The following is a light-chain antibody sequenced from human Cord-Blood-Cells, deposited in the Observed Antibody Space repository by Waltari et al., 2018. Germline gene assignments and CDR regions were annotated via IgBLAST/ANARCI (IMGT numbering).Light chain of an antibody. CDR3: SSYAGSNNLV. CDR1: SSDVGGYNY. CDR2: EVS. V-gene: IGLV2-8*01. Sequence: QSALTQPPSASGSPGQSVNISCTGTSSDVGGYNYVSWYQQHPGKAPKRMIYEVSKRPSGVPDRFSGSKSGNTASLTVSGLQAEDEADYYCSSYAGSNNLVFGGGTKLTVL. J-gene: IGLJ2*01.